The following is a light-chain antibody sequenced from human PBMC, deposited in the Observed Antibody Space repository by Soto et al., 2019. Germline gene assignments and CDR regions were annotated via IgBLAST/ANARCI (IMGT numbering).Light chain of an antibody. J-gene: IGKJ1*01. CDR2: KAS. Sequence: IQMTQSPSTLSASVGDRVTITCRASQSISSWLAWYQQKPVKAPKLLIYKASSLESGVPSRVSGSGSGTEFTLTISSLQPDDFATYYCQQYNSYWTFSQGTKVVIK. CDR3: QQYNSYWT. CDR1: QSISSW. V-gene: IGKV1-5*03.